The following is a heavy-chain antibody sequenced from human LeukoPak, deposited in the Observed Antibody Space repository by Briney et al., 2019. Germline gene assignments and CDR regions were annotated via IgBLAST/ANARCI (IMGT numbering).Heavy chain of an antibody. J-gene: IGHJ4*02. CDR1: GFTFSSYA. V-gene: IGHV3-30-3*01. D-gene: IGHD3-3*01. CDR3: ARDEGRFLEWFADY. Sequence: PGGSLRLSCAASGFTFSSYAMHWVRQAPGKGLEWVAVISYDGSNKYYADSVKGRFTISRDNSKNTMSLQMNSLRAEDTAIYYCARDEGRFLEWFADYWGQGTLVTVSS. CDR2: ISYDGSNK.